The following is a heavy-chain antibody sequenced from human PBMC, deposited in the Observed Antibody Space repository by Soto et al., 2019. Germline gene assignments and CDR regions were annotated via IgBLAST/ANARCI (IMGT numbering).Heavy chain of an antibody. CDR1: GKTLSEVS. CDR3: ATQALMSSHPGVGATYFDH. J-gene: IGHJ4*02. Sequence: GASGKVSCKGYGKTLSEVSIHWMRQAPGMGLQWMGGFEPEDGEIVHAQMFQGRVTMTEEASTDTVYMELNSLKSEDTAVYYCATQALMSSHPGVGATYFDHWGQGTLVTVSS. CDR2: FEPEDGEI. D-gene: IGHD3-3*01. V-gene: IGHV1-24*01.